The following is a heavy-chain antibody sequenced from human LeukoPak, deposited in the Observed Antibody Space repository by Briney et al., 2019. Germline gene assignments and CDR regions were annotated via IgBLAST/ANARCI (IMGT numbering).Heavy chain of an antibody. CDR1: GGSISSYH. V-gene: IGHV4-4*07. D-gene: IGHD5-18*01. Sequence: PSETLSLTCTVSGGSISSYHWSWIRQPAGKGLEWIGRVYTSGSTNYNPSLKSRVTMSVDTSKEQLSLKLSSVTAADTAVYYCARDGLYSYGCSYFDYWGQGTLVTVSS. CDR3: ARDGLYSYGCSYFDY. CDR2: VYTSGST. J-gene: IGHJ4*02.